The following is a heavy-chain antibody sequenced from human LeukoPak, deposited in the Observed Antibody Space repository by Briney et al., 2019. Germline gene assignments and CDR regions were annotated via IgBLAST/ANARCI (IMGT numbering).Heavy chain of an antibody. D-gene: IGHD3-22*01. CDR1: GFVFSDYS. Sequence: GGSLRLSCAASGFVFSDYSMSWVRQAPGKGLEWVSSISSSSRYIYYADSVKSRFTISRDNAKNSLFLQLNNLRAEDTAVYFCARALSFYYYDSSGYPADYWGQGTLVTVSS. J-gene: IGHJ4*02. V-gene: IGHV3-21*01. CDR2: ISSSSRYI. CDR3: ARALSFYYYDSSGYPADY.